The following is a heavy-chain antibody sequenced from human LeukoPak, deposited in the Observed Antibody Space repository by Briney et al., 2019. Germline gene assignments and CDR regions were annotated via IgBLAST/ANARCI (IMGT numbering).Heavy chain of an antibody. D-gene: IGHD6-13*01. V-gene: IGHV3-21*01. CDR2: ISSSSSYI. CDR1: GFTFSSYW. Sequence: PGGSLRLSCAASGFTFSSYWMHWVRQAPGKGLEWVSSISSSSSYIYYADSVKGRFTISRDNAKNSLYLQMNSLRAEDTAVYYCARDPTWQQLVPDYWGQGTLVTVSS. CDR3: ARDPTWQQLVPDY. J-gene: IGHJ4*02.